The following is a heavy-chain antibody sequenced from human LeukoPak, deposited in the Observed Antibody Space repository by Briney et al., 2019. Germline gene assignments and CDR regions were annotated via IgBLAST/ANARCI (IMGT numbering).Heavy chain of an antibody. Sequence: SETLSLTCAVYGGSFSAYYWSWIRQPPGKGLEWIGEINHSGSTNYNPSLKSRVTISVDTSKNQFSLKLSSVTAADTAMYYCAREEAGFFGPFLPDYWGQGTLVTVSS. V-gene: IGHV4-34*01. CDR1: GGSFSAYY. CDR2: INHSGST. D-gene: IGHD6-19*01. J-gene: IGHJ4*02. CDR3: AREEAGFFGPFLPDY.